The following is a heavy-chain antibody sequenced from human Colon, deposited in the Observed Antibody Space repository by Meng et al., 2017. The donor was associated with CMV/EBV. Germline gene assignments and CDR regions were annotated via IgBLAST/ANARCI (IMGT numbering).Heavy chain of an antibody. Sequence: SETLSLTCTVSGGSISSYYWSWIRQPPGKGLEWIGYIYYSGSTNYNPSLKSRVTISVDTSKNQFSLKLSSVTAADTAVYYCARVQYCGGDCYLLDYWGQGTLVTVSS. CDR1: GGSISSYY. CDR2: IYYSGST. CDR3: ARVQYCGGDCYLLDY. D-gene: IGHD2-21*01. J-gene: IGHJ4*02. V-gene: IGHV4-59*01.